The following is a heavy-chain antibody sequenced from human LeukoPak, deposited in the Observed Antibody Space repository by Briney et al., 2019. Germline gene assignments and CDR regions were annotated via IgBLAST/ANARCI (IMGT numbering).Heavy chain of an antibody. V-gene: IGHV4-39*07. J-gene: IGHJ4*02. CDR2: INHSGST. D-gene: IGHD3-9*01. CDR3: ARRRPGLRYHDY. CDR1: GGTISSSRYY. Sequence: TSETLSLTCTVSGGTISSSRYYWGWIRQPPGKGLEWIGEINHSGSTNYNPSLKSRVTISVDTSKNQFSLKLSSVTAADTAVYYCARRRPGLRYHDYWGQGTLVTVSS.